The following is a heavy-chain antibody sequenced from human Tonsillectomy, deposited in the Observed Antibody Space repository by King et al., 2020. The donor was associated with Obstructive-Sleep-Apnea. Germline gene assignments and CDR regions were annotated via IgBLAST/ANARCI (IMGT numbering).Heavy chain of an antibody. CDR2: ISGSGCST. Sequence: DVQLVESGGGLVQPGGSLRLSCAASGFTFSSYAMSWVRQAPGKGLEWVSAISGSGCSTYYADSVKGRLTISRDNSKNTLYLQMNSLRAEDTAVYYCAKYPTLGYGSSTSCYVGYFDYWGQGTLVTVSS. CDR3: AKYPTLGYGSSTSCYVGYFDY. J-gene: IGHJ4*02. CDR1: GFTFSSYA. V-gene: IGHV3-23*04. D-gene: IGHD2-2*01.